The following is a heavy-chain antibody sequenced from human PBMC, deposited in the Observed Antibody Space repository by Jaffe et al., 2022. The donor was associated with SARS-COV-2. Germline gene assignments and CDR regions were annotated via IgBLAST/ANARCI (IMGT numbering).Heavy chain of an antibody. D-gene: IGHD6-13*01. CDR3: ARGHNSSSWPNPQEYYFDY. J-gene: IGHJ4*02. CDR1: GGSFSGYY. V-gene: IGHV4-34*01. CDR2: INHSGST. Sequence: QVQLQQWGAGLLKPSETLSLTCAVYGGSFSGYYWSWIRQPPGKGLEWIGEINHSGSTNYNPSLKSRVTISVDTSKNQFSLKLSSVTAADTAVYYCARGHNSSSWPNPQEYYFDYWGQGTLVTVSS.